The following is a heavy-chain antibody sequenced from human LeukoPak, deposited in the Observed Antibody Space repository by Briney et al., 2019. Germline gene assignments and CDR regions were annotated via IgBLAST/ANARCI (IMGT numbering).Heavy chain of an antibody. CDR2: IYYSGNT. V-gene: IGHV4-39*01. J-gene: IGHJ6*03. CDR3: ARHPYSSLMDFYYMDV. Sequence: SETLSLTCTVSGGSISNTYYYWGWIRQPPGKGLEWIGTIYYSGNTYYNPSLQSRVTMSVATSENQFSLTLKSVTAPDTAVYYCARHPYSSLMDFYYMDVWGKGTTVTVSS. CDR1: GGSISNTYYY. D-gene: IGHD6-19*01.